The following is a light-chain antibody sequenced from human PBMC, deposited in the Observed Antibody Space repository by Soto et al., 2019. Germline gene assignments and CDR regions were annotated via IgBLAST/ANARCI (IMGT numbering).Light chain of an antibody. Sequence: DIQMTQSPPTLSASVGDRVTITCRASQSIGSRLAWYQQKPGKAPKLLIYKASTLESGVPSRFSGSESRTEFTLTIRSLQPDDFATYYCQQYDTYPSFGPGTKVDIK. CDR3: QQYDTYPS. J-gene: IGKJ3*01. CDR1: QSIGSR. V-gene: IGKV1-5*03. CDR2: KAS.